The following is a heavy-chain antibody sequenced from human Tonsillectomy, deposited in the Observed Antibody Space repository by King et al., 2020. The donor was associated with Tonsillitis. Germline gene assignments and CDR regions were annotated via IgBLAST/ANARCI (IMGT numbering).Heavy chain of an antibody. CDR1: GFTFNTYG. Sequence: VQLVESGGGVVQPGGSLRLSCAASGFTFNTYGMHWVRQAPGKGLEWVAFIRYDGSNKYYADSVKGRFTISRDNSKNTLYLQMNSLRAEDTAVYYCAKDLTLPSLFGYYYYGMDVWGQGTTVTVSS. V-gene: IGHV3-30*02. D-gene: IGHD3-3*01. CDR2: IRYDGSNK. CDR3: AKDLTLPSLFGYYYYGMDV. J-gene: IGHJ6*02.